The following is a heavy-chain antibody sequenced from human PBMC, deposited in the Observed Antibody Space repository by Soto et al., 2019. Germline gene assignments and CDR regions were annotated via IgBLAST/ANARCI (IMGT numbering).Heavy chain of an antibody. V-gene: IGHV3-21*01. CDR3: AEGGGITGVDYMDV. J-gene: IGHJ6*03. CDR1: GFTFSHYS. D-gene: IGHD2-8*02. Sequence: EVQLVESGGGLVKPGESLRLACAASGFTFSHYSMNWVRQAPGKGLEWVSSMSSTGSFMYYADSVKGRFTISRDSAKESTYLQKNNPGGGNNAFFHWAEGGGITGVDYMDVWGKGTTVIVSS. CDR2: MSSTGSFM.